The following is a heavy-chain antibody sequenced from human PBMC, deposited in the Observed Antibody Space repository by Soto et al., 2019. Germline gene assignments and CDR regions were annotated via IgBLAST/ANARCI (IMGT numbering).Heavy chain of an antibody. D-gene: IGHD2-15*01. J-gene: IGHJ3*02. CDR1: GYTFTGYY. Sequence: ASVKVSCKASGYTFTGYYMHWVRQAPGQGLEWMGWINAYNGNTNYAQKLQGRVTMTTDTSTSTAYMELRSLRSDDTAVYYCARHTRDIVVVVAATHHDAFDIWGQGTMVTVSS. CDR3: ARHTRDIVVVVAATHHDAFDI. CDR2: INAYNGNT. V-gene: IGHV1-18*04.